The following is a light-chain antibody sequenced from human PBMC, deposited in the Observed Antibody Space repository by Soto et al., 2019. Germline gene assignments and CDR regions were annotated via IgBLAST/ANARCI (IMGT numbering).Light chain of an antibody. V-gene: IGKV3D-15*01. CDR2: DAS. Sequence: EIVMTPSPATLSVSSGEGITLSCRASQSVKNHLAWYQHKPGQSPSLLIYDASTRATGVPARFSAGGSGTEFTLVISSLQSDDAAVYYCQEYNAWPPGTFGQGTKVEIK. J-gene: IGKJ1*01. CDR1: QSVKNH. CDR3: QEYNAWPPGT.